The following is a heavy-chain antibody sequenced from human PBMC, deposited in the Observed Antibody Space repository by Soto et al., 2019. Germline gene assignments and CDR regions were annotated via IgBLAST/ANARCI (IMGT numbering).Heavy chain of an antibody. Sequence: GGSLRLSCAASGFTFSSYSMNWVRQTPGKGLEWVSYISSSSSTIYYADSVKGRFTISRDNAKNSLYLQMNSLRDEDTAVYYCARDGGYCSSTSCRNNYGMDVWGQGTTVTVSS. CDR3: ARDGGYCSSTSCRNNYGMDV. J-gene: IGHJ6*02. CDR2: ISSSSSTI. CDR1: GFTFSSYS. V-gene: IGHV3-48*02. D-gene: IGHD2-2*01.